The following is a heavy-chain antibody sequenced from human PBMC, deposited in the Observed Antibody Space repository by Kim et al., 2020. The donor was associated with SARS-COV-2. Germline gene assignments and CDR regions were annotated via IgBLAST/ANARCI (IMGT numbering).Heavy chain of an antibody. CDR2: IYYSGST. V-gene: IGHV4-39*01. CDR3: ARGITMVRGVIRG. Sequence: SETLSLTCTVSGGSISSSSYYWGWIRQPPGKGLEWIGSIYYSGSTYYNPSLKSRVTISVDTSKNQFSLKLSSVTAADTAVYYCARGITMVRGVIRGWGQGTLVTVSS. CDR1: GGSISSSSYY. J-gene: IGHJ4*02. D-gene: IGHD3-10*01.